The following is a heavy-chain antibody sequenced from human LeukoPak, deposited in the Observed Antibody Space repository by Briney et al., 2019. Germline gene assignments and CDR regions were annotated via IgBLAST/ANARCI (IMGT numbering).Heavy chain of an antibody. J-gene: IGHJ4*02. CDR3: ARGGNRFGGFYLDY. Sequence: PSETLSLTCTVSGDSMRTSDHYWAWIRQHTGKGPETIGFINHRGTTNHNPSLKNRVAISVDASKNQFSLRLSSMTAADTAVYFCARGGNRFGGFYLDYWGQGILVTVSS. D-gene: IGHD3-10*01. CDR2: INHRGTT. V-gene: IGHV4-31*03. CDR1: GDSMRTSDHY.